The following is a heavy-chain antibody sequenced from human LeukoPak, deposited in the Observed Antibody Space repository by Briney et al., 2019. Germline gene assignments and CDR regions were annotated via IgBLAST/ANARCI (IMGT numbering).Heavy chain of an antibody. J-gene: IGHJ4*02. Sequence: GGSLRLSCAASGFSVGNNYVTWVRQPPGKGLEWVSVIYSGGDTYYADSVKGRFTISRGNSKNMLYLQMNSLRVEDTAVYYCTDAVVGWGQGTLVTVS. D-gene: IGHD2-15*01. V-gene: IGHV3-53*05. CDR1: GFSVGNNY. CDR2: IYSGGDT. CDR3: TDAVVG.